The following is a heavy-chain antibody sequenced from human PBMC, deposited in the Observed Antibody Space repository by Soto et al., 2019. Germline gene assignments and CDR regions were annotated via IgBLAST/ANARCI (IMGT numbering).Heavy chain of an antibody. V-gene: IGHV1-58*02. CDR2: IVVGSGNT. D-gene: IGHD2-15*01. Sequence: QMQLVQSGPEVKKPGTSVKVSCKASGFTFTSSAMQWVRQARGQRLEWIGWIVVGSGNTNYAQKFQERVTITRDMSTSTAYMELSSLRSEDTAVYYCAAGRYCSGGSCSIFDYWGQGTLVTVSS. CDR3: AAGRYCSGGSCSIFDY. J-gene: IGHJ4*02. CDR1: GFTFTSSA.